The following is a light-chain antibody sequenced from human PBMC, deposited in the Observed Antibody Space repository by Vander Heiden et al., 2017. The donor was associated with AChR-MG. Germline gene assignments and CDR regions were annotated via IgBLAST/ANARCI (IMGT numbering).Light chain of an antibody. V-gene: IGKV1-39*01. CDR3: QQSYSFPWT. CDR1: QRIASF. CDR2: GAA. J-gene: IGKJ1*01. Sequence: DIQMTQSPSSLSASIGDRVTITCRASQRIASFLNRYQKKPGKAPKLLLYGAATLQSGVPSRFTGSDSGPDFTLTITNLQPEDFATYYCQQSYSFPWTFGQGTKVEIK.